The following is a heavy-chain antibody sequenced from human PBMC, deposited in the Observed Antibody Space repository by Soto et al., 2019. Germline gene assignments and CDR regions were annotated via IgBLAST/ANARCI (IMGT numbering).Heavy chain of an antibody. CDR3: ARGHSTDCSNGVCSFFYNHEMDV. Sequence: EASVKVSCKASGYSFTDYHIHWLRQAPGQGLEWLGRINPKSGGTSTAQKFQGWVTMTRDRSISTVYMELTRLRSDDTAVYFCARGHSTDCSNGVCSFFYNHEMDVWGQGTTVTVSS. V-gene: IGHV1-2*04. J-gene: IGHJ6*02. CDR2: INPKSGGT. D-gene: IGHD2-8*01. CDR1: GYSFTDYH.